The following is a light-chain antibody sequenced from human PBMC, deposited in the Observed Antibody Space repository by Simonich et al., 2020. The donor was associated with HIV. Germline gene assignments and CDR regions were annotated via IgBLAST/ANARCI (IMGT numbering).Light chain of an antibody. V-gene: IGKV1-5*03. CDR1: QSISSW. CDR2: EAF. J-gene: IGKJ2*01. Sequence: DIQMTQSPFTLSASVGDRVTITCRASQSISSWLAWYHQKPGKAPKLLVYEAFSLERVVPSRFSGSGSGTEVTLTISSRQPDDFATYYCQQYNSYSPYTFGQGTKLEIK. CDR3: QQYNSYSPYT.